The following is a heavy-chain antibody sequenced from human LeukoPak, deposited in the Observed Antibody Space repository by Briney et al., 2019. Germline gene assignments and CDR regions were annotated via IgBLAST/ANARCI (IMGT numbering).Heavy chain of an antibody. D-gene: IGHD5-12*01. CDR1: GGSISSYY. CDR3: VMGGYDAFDI. Sequence: SETLSLTCTVSGGSISSYYWSWIRQPPGKGLEWIEYIYYSGSTNYNPSLKSRVTISVDTSKNQFSLKLSSVTAADTAVYYCVMGGYDAFDIWGQGTMVTVSS. V-gene: IGHV4-59*08. CDR2: IYYSGST. J-gene: IGHJ3*02.